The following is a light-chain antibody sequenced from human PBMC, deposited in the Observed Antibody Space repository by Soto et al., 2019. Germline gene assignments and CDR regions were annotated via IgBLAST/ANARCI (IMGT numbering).Light chain of an antibody. CDR2: GVS. Sequence: EIVLTQSPGTLSLSPGERATLSCRASQSLSGNYLAWYQQKPGQAPRLRIFGVSSRATGIPDRFSGSGSGTDFTLTINRLEPEDFAVYYCHHYGSSPYTFGLGTKLEIK. J-gene: IGKJ2*01. CDR1: QSLSGNY. V-gene: IGKV3-20*01. CDR3: HHYGSSPYT.